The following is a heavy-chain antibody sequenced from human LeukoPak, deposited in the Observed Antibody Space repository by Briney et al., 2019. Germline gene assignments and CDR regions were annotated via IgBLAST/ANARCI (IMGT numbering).Heavy chain of an antibody. CDR3: ASLPVSSWGPIAAAQFDY. CDR2: IYYSGST. CDR1: GGSISSSSYY. J-gene: IGHJ4*02. V-gene: IGHV4-39*01. D-gene: IGHD6-13*01. Sequence: TPSETLSLTCTVSGGSISSSSYYWGWIRQPPGKGLEWIGSIYYSGSTYYNPSLKSRVTISVDTSKNQFSLKLSSVTAADTAVYYCASLPVSSWGPIAAAQFDYWGQGTLVTVSS.